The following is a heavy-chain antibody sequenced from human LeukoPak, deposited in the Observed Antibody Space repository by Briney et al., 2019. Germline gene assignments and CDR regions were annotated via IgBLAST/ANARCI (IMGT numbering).Heavy chain of an antibody. D-gene: IGHD3-3*01. Sequence: PGGSLRLSCAASGFTFDDYGMSWVRQAPGRGLEWVSGINWNGGSTGYADSVKGRFTISRDNAKNSLYLQMNSLRAEDTALYYCARDYGSHFDFWSCYYRGVIFSRGQGTLGHVSP. CDR2: INWNGGST. CDR3: ARDYGSHFDFWSCYYRGVIFS. J-gene: IGHJ5*01. V-gene: IGHV3-20*04. CDR1: GFTFDDYG.